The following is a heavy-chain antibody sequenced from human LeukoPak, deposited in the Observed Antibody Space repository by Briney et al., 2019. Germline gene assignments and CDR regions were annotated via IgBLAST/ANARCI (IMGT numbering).Heavy chain of an antibody. CDR1: GFTFDDYA. J-gene: IGHJ4*02. D-gene: IGHD6-13*01. Sequence: AGRSLRLSCAASGFTFDDYAMHWVRQAPGKGLEWVSGISRDSGTIVYADSVKGRFTISRDNAKNSLYLQMNSLRAEDTALYYCAKATYSSSRGEIDYWGQGTLVTVSS. CDR2: ISRDSGTI. CDR3: AKATYSSSRGEIDY. V-gene: IGHV3-9*01.